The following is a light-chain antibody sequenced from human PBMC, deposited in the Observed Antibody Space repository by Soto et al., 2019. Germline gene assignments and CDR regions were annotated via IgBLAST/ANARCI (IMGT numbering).Light chain of an antibody. V-gene: IGLV2-14*01. CDR3: SSYTSSTTVV. J-gene: IGLJ2*01. Sequence: QSALTQPASVSGSPGQSITISCTGTSSDVGGYNYVSWYQQHPGNAPKLMIYDVTNRPSGVSNRFSGSKSGNTASLTISGRQAGDEADYYCSSYTSSTTVVFGGGTKLTVL. CDR1: SSDVGGYNY. CDR2: DVT.